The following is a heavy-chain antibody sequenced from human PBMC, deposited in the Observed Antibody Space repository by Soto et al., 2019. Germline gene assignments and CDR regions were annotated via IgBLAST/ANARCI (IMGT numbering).Heavy chain of an antibody. V-gene: IGHV4-30-2*01. D-gene: IGHD6-6*01. CDR1: GDSFSSADYY. CDR2: INHTGGT. CDR3: AREHSSSAFDY. J-gene: IGHJ4*02. Sequence: SETLSLTCTLSGDSFSSADYYWSWIRQPPGKGLEWIGEINHTGGTHYNPSLKSRVTISVDRSKNQFSLKLSSVTAADTAVYYCAREHSSSAFDYWGQGTLVTVSS.